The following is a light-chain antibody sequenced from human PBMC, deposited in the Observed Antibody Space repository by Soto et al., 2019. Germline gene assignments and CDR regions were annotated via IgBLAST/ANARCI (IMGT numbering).Light chain of an antibody. CDR3: QQYGSSGT. Sequence: EIVLTQSPGTLSLSPGERASLSCRASQTMRSRHLAWYQQKPGQAPRLLISGASTRTFDVPDRFSGSGSGTAFTLTISRLEPEDFAVYYCQQYGSSGTFGQGTKVDI. CDR1: QTMRSRH. J-gene: IGKJ1*01. CDR2: GAS. V-gene: IGKV3-20*01.